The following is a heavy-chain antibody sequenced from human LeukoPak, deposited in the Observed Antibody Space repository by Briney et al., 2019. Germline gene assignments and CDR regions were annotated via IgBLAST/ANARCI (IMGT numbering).Heavy chain of an antibody. CDR3: AKDPANQLLYRGHFSH. J-gene: IGHJ1*01. Sequence: PGGSLRLSCAASGFTFSSYVMNWVRQAPGKGPEWVSAISGSGVSTSYADPEKGRFTISRDNSKHTLYLHMNSLRAEDTAIYFCAKDPANQLLYRGHFSHWGQGALVTVSS. V-gene: IGHV3-23*01. D-gene: IGHD2-2*01. CDR2: ISGSGVST. CDR1: GFTFSSYV.